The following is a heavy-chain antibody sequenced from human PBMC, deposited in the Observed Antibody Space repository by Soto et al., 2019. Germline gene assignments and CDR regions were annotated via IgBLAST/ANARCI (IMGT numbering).Heavy chain of an antibody. CDR2: INHSGST. J-gene: IGHJ4*02. CDR1: GGSFSGYY. D-gene: IGHD2-15*01. CDR3: ARDMVYCSGGSCEVGFDY. Sequence: SETLSLTCAVYGGSFSGYYWSWIRQPPGKGLEWIGEINHSGSTNYNPSLKSRVTISVDTSKNQFSLKLSSVTAADTAVYYCARDMVYCSGGSCEVGFDYWGQGTLVTVSS. V-gene: IGHV4-34*01.